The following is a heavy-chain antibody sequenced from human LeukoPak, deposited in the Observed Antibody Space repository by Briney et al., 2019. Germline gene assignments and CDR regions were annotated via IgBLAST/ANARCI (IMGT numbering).Heavy chain of an antibody. J-gene: IGHJ4*02. CDR3: ARGLIVVASPNYFDY. CDR1: GGSISSYY. D-gene: IGHD2-15*01. CDR2: IYTSGST. Sequence: SETLSLTCTVSGGSISSYYWSWIRQPAGKGLEWIGRIYTSGSTNYNPSLKSRVTMSVDTSKSQFSLKLGSVTAADTAVYYCARGLIVVASPNYFDYWGQGTLVTVSS. V-gene: IGHV4-4*07.